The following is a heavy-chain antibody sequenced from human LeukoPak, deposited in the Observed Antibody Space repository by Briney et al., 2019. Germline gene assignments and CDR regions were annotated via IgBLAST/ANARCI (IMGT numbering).Heavy chain of an antibody. Sequence: GGSLRLSCAASGFTFSSYSMNWVRQAPGKGLEWISYIRSSSSAIDYADSVKGRFTISRDNAKNSLYLQMNSLRAEDTAVYYCARGRGYNYGYSDYWGQGTLVTVSS. D-gene: IGHD5-18*01. J-gene: IGHJ4*02. CDR2: IRSSSSAI. V-gene: IGHV3-48*04. CDR1: GFTFSSYS. CDR3: ARGRGYNYGYSDY.